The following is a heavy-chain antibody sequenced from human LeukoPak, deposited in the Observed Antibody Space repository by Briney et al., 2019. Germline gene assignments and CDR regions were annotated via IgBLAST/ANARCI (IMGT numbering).Heavy chain of an antibody. J-gene: IGHJ4*02. CDR1: GLTLSNYG. Sequence: GGSLRLSCAVSGLTLSNYGMSWIRQAPGKGLEWVAGISGSGGSTYYADSVKGRFTISRHNPKNTLYLQMNSLRAEDTAVYFCAKRGVVIRVILVGFHKEAYYFESWGQGALVTVSS. D-gene: IGHD3/OR15-3a*01. CDR2: ISGSGGST. CDR3: AKRGVVIRVILVGFHKEAYYFES. V-gene: IGHV3-23*01.